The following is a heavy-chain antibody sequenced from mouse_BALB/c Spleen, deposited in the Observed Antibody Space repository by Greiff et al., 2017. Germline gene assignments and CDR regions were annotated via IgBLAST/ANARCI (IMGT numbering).Heavy chain of an antibody. J-gene: IGHJ3*01. CDR2: ISSGGGST. D-gene: IGHD2-4*01. CDR1: GFAFSSYD. V-gene: IGHV5-12-1*01. CDR3: ARHGSGSTMITTREFAY. Sequence: EVQLVESGGGLVKPGGSLKLSCAASGFAFSSYDMSWVRQTPEKRLEWVAYISSGGGSTYYPDTVKGRFTISRDNAKNTLYLQMSSLKSEDTAMYYCARHGSGSTMITTREFAYWGQGTLVTVSA.